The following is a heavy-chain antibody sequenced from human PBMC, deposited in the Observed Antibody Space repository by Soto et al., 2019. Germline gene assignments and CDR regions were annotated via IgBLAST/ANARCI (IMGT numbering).Heavy chain of an antibody. CDR1: GFTFDDYT. V-gene: IGHV3-43*01. Sequence: GGSLRLSCAAPGFTFDDYTMHWVRQAPGKGLEWVSLISWDGGSTYYADSVKGRFTISRDNSKNSLYLQMNSLRTEDTALYYCAILGRDGMDVWGQGTTVTVSS. J-gene: IGHJ6*02. CDR3: AILGRDGMDV. CDR2: ISWDGGST.